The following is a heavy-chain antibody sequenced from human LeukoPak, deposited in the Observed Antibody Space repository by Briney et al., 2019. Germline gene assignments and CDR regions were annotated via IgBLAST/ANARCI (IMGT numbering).Heavy chain of an antibody. Sequence: SETLSLTCSVSGASVSDYFWSWIREPPEKGLEWIGYISYSGNTKYNPSLKRRVTMSIDTSKNQFSPKVTSVTAADTAVYYCARGQRYYYDTSGYTNWFDPWGQGTLVIVSS. J-gene: IGHJ5*02. V-gene: IGHV4-59*02. CDR2: ISYSGNT. CDR1: GASVSDYF. D-gene: IGHD3-22*01. CDR3: ARGQRYYYDTSGYTNWFDP.